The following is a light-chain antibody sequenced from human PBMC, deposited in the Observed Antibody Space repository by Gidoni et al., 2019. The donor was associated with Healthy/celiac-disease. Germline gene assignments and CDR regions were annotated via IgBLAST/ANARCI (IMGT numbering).Light chain of an antibody. CDR1: SSNIGSKT. Sequence: QSVLTQPPSASGTPGQRVTISCSGSSSNIGSKTVNWYQQLPGTAPKLLIYSNNQRPSGVPDRVSGSKSGTSASLAVSGLQSEDEADYYCAAWDDSLNGQVFGGGTKLTVL. CDR3: AAWDDSLNGQV. CDR2: SNN. J-gene: IGLJ3*02. V-gene: IGLV1-44*01.